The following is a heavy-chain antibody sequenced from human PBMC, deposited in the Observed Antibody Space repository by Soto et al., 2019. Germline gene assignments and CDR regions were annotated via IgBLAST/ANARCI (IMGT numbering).Heavy chain of an antibody. CDR3: ARRDGYKVEYYFDY. CDR1: GGSISSSNW. J-gene: IGHJ4*02. D-gene: IGHD5-12*01. V-gene: IGHV4-4*02. CDR2: IYYSGST. Sequence: SETLSLTCAVSGGSISSSNWWSWVRQPPGKGLEWIGEIYYSGSTNYNPSLKSRVTISVDTSKNQFSLKLSSVTAADTAVYYCARRDGYKVEYYFDYWGQGTLVTVSS.